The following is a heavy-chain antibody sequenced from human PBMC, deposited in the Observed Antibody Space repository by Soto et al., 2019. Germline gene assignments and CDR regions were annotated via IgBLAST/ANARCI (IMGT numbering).Heavy chain of an antibody. D-gene: IGHD5-12*01. Sequence: PSETLSLTCAVFGGSSIRGGYSWSWIRQPPGKGLEWIGYIYHSGSTYYNPSLKSRVTISVDRSKNQFSLKLSSVTAADTAVYYCARRRGFPYYSGMDVWGQGTTVTVSS. V-gene: IGHV4-30-2*01. J-gene: IGHJ6*02. CDR3: ARRRGFPYYSGMDV. CDR1: GGSSIRGGYS. CDR2: IYHSGST.